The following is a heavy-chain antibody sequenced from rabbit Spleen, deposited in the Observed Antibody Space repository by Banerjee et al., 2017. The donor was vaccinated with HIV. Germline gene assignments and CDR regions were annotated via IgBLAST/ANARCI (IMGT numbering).Heavy chain of an antibody. CDR3: ARDVDTIYFRFSL. V-gene: IGHV1S40*01. J-gene: IGHJ6*01. D-gene: IGHD1-1*01. Sequence: QSLEESGGGLVKPGGTLTLTCTVSGFSFSSNWMCWVRQAPGKGLEWIACINTKSGETVYANWAKGRFTISKTSSTTVTLRMTSLTAADTATYFCARDVDTIYFRFSLWGPGTLVTVS. CDR1: GFSFSSNW. CDR2: INTKSGET.